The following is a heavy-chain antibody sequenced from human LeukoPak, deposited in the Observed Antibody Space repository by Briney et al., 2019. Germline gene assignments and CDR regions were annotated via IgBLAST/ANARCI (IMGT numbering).Heavy chain of an antibody. Sequence: GGSLRLSCAASGFTVSSSYMSWVRQAPGKGLEWVSLIYSGGSTHYAASVKGRFTISRDNSKNTLYLQMNSLRPEDTAVYYCAKGYNYAYEYWGQGTLVTVSS. V-gene: IGHV3-53*01. CDR3: AKGYNYAYEY. J-gene: IGHJ4*02. CDR2: IYSGGST. CDR1: GFTVSSSY. D-gene: IGHD5-18*01.